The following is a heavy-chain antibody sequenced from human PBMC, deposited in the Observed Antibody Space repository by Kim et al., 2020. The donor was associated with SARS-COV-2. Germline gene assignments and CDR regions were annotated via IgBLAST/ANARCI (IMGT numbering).Heavy chain of an antibody. J-gene: IGHJ6*02. CDR3: ARATMDIVATMWGHPGSPARGYGMDV. CDR2: IYYSGST. Sequence: SETLSLTCTVSGGSISSSSYYWGWIRQPPGKGLEWIGSIYYSGSTYYNPSLKSRVTISVDTSKNQFSLKLSSVTAADTAVYYCARATMDIVATMWGHPGSPARGYGMDVWGQGTTVTVSS. CDR1: GGSISSSSYY. V-gene: IGHV4-39*01. D-gene: IGHD5-12*01.